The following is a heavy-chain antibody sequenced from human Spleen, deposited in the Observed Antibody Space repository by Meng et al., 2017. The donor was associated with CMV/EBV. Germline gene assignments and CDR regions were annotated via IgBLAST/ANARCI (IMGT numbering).Heavy chain of an antibody. CDR1: GYTFTSYY. J-gene: IGHJ3*02. D-gene: IGHD1-14*01. CDR3: ARVRQPKPNDAFDI. Sequence: SGYTFTSYYMHWVRQAPGQGLEWMGIINPGGGSTSYAQKFQGRVTMTRDTSTSTAYMELSSLRSEDTAVYYCARVRQPKPNDAFDIWGQGTMVTVSS. CDR2: INPGGGST. V-gene: IGHV1-46*01.